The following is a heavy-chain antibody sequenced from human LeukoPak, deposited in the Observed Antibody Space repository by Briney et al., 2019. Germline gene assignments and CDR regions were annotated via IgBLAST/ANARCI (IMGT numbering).Heavy chain of an antibody. V-gene: IGHV1-2*02. CDR2: INPNSGGT. CDR1: GYTFTGYD. J-gene: IGHJ4*02. Sequence: ASVKVSCKASGYTFTGYDMHWVRQAPGQGLECMGWINPNSGGTNYAQKFQGRVTMTRDTSISTAYMELSRLRSDDTAVYYCPVMVRGVIITSYWGQGTLVTVSS. D-gene: IGHD3-10*01. CDR3: PVMVRGVIITSY.